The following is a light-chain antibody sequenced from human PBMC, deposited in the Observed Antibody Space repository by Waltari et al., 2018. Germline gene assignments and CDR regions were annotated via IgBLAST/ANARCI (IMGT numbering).Light chain of an antibody. Sequence: SSELTQDPAVSVALGQTVRITCQGDSLRSYTSSWYQQKPGQAPVLVNYGKNNRPSGIPDRISGSSSGNTASLTITGAQADDEADYYCNSRDSSGNHLWVFGGGTKLTVL. V-gene: IGLV3-19*01. CDR3: NSRDSSGNHLWV. CDR2: GKN. CDR1: SLRSYT. J-gene: IGLJ3*02.